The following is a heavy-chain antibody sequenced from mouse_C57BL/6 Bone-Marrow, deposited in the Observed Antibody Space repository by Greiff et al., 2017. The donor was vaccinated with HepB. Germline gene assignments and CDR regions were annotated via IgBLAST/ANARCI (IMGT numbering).Heavy chain of an antibody. V-gene: IGHV1-54*01. CDR1: GYAFTNYL. Sequence: QVQLQQSGAELVRPGTSVKVSCKASGYAFTNYLIEWVKQRPGQGLEWIGVINPGSGGTNYNEKLKGKATLTADKSSSTAYMQLSSLTSEDSAVYFCARGGWLLRYWYFDVWGTGTTVTVSS. CDR3: ARGGWLLRYWYFDV. CDR2: INPGSGGT. J-gene: IGHJ1*03. D-gene: IGHD2-3*01.